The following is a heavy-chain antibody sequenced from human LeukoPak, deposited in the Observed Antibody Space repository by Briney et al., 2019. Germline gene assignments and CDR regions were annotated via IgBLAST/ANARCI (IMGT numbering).Heavy chain of an antibody. D-gene: IGHD1-26*01. Sequence: ESGPSLVKSTQTLTRTCSVSGFSRSVGGMGVGWIREPPGKAPEWLAVDDWDDEKRYSPSLQARLTITADISKNQVVLTITNMDPVDTATYYCARLIVGAARGFDSWGQGTLVTVSS. CDR3: ARLIVGAARGFDS. CDR1: GFSRSVGGMG. CDR2: DDWDDEK. V-gene: IGHV2-5*02. J-gene: IGHJ4*02.